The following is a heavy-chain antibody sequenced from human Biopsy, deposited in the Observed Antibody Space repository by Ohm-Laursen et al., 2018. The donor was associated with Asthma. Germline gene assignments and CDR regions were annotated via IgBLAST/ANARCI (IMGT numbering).Heavy chain of an antibody. CDR2: ISTGGTTI. CDR1: GFTFSDYY. D-gene: IGHD2-21*02. Sequence: SLRLSCAASGFTFSDYYMSWIRQAPGKGLEWVSYISTGGTTIYYADSVKGRFTISRDNSKNTLYLQMNSLRAEDTAVYYCAGGVVGDSPLCNYWGQGTLVTVSS. V-gene: IGHV3-11*01. CDR3: AGGVVGDSPLCNY. J-gene: IGHJ4*02.